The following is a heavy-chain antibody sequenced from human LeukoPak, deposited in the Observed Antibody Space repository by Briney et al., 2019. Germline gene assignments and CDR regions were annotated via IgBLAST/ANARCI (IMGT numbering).Heavy chain of an antibody. CDR2: ISYDGSNK. V-gene: IGHV3-30-3*01. J-gene: IGHJ4*02. Sequence: SGRSLRLSCAASGFTFSSYAMHWVRQAPGKGLEWVAVISYDGSNKYYADSVKGRFTISRDNSKNTLYLQMNSLRSEDTAVYCCARGRGGDGYNWLCYFDYWGQGTLVTVSS. CDR1: GFTFSSYA. CDR3: ARGRGGDGYNWLCYFDY. D-gene: IGHD5-24*01.